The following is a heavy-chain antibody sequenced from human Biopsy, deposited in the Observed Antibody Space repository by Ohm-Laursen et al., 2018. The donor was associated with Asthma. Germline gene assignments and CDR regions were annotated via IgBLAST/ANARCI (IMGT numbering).Heavy chain of an antibody. CDR1: GFTFGNFW. Sequence: SLRLSCAASGFTFGNFWMSWGRQTPGKGLEWVSAISGSGGSTYYADSVKGRFTISRDNSKNTLYLQMNSLRAEDTAVYYCAKAIHGDPADAFDIWGQGTMVTVSS. J-gene: IGHJ3*02. CDR2: ISGSGGST. CDR3: AKAIHGDPADAFDI. V-gene: IGHV3-23*01. D-gene: IGHD4-17*01.